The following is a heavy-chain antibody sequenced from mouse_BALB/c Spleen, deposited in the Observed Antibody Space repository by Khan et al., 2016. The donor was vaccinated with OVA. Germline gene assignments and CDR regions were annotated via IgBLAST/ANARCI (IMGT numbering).Heavy chain of an antibody. V-gene: IGHV2-9*02. CDR3: AREPRIHYYGYRTMDY. CDR2: IWAGGST. Sequence: VQLQESGPGLVAPSQSLSITCTVSGFSLTSYGVHWVRQPPGKGLEWLGVIWAGGSTNYNSALMSRLSISKDNSKGQVFLKMNSLQTDDTAIYYCAREPRIHYYGYRTMDYWGQGTSVTVSA. CDR1: GFSLTSYG. J-gene: IGHJ4*01. D-gene: IGHD1-2*01.